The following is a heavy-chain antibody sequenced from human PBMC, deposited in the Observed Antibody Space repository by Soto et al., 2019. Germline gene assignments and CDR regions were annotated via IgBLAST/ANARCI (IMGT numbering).Heavy chain of an antibody. V-gene: IGHV5-51*01. J-gene: IGHJ6*02. CDR1: GYSFSTYR. CDR3: ARGGRNFYFAMDV. CDR2: IYPGDSDT. Sequence: PGESLKISCKGSGYSFSTYRIAWVRQMPGKGLEWMGVIYPGDSDTRYSPSFQGQVTISADKSISTTYLQWSSLKASDTAMYYCARGGRNFYFAMDVWGQGTTVTVSS. D-gene: IGHD2-15*01.